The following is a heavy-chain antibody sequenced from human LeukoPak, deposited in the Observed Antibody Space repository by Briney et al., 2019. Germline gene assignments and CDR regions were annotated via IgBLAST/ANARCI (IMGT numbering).Heavy chain of an antibody. CDR3: ARGIAVAGHIDY. CDR1: GGSFSGYY. V-gene: IGHV4-34*01. J-gene: IGHJ4*02. CDR2: INHSGST. D-gene: IGHD6-19*01. Sequence: PSETLSLTCAVYGGSFSGYYWSWIGQPPGKGLEWIGEINHSGSTNYNPSLKSRVTISVDTSKNQFSLKLSSVTAADTAVYYCARGIAVAGHIDYWGQGTLVTVSS.